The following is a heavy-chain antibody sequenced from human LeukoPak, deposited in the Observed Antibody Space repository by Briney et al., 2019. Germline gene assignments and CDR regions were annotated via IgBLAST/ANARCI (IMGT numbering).Heavy chain of an antibody. V-gene: IGHV5-51*01. D-gene: IGHD5-12*01. J-gene: IGHJ4*02. Sequence: GESLKISCKGSGYSFTSYWIGWVRQMPGKGLEWMGIIYPGDSDTRYSPSFQGQVTISADKSISTAYMELSRLRSDDTAVYYCARGCIVATPKPWEIDYWGQGTLVTVSS. CDR1: GYSFTSYW. CDR2: IYPGDSDT. CDR3: ARGCIVATPKPWEIDY.